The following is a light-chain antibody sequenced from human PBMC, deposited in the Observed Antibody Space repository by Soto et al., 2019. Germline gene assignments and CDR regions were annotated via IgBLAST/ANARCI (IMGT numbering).Light chain of an antibody. CDR3: QQYCGSPFT. CDR1: QSVSVNS. CDR2: AAS. J-gene: IGKJ3*01. Sequence: EIVLTQSPGTLSLSPGERATLSCRASQSVSVNSLAWYQQKGGQAPRLLIYAASTRATGVPDRFSGTGSGPDFALTISRLETDDSAVYYCQQYCGSPFTFGPGTKVDIK. V-gene: IGKV3-20*01.